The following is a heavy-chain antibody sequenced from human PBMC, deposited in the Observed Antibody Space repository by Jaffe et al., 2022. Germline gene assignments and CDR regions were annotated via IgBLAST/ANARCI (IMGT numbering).Heavy chain of an antibody. CDR3: AKDSLGSYSPFNFDY. Sequence: EVQLLESGGGLVQPGGSIRLSCAASGFIHSDYVMSWVRQPPGKGLEWVSAISGRGDATYYADSVEGRFTISRDNSKNTVSLQMNSLRDEDSAIYYCAKDSLGSYSPFNFDYWGQGTLVTVSS. CDR2: ISGRGDAT. CDR1: GFIHSDYV. J-gene: IGHJ4*02. D-gene: IGHD3-10*01. V-gene: IGHV3-23*01.